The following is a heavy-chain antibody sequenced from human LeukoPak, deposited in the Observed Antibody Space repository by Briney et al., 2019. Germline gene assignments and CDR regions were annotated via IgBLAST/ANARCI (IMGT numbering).Heavy chain of an antibody. J-gene: IGHJ4*02. CDR1: GGSISSSSYY. Sequence: SETLSLTCTVSGGSISSSSYYWGWIRQPPGKGLEWIGSIYYSGSTYYNPSLKSRVTISVDTSKNQFSLKLSSVTAADTAVYYCARHRIDWSGSYFDYWGQGTLVTVSS. CDR2: IYYSGST. CDR3: ARHRIDWSGSYFDY. V-gene: IGHV4-39*01. D-gene: IGHD3-3*01.